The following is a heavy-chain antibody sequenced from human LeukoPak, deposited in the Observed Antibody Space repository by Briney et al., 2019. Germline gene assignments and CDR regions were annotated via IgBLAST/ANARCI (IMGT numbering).Heavy chain of an antibody. J-gene: IGHJ4*02. CDR3: AKIPNSVATTGLYYFDY. Sequence: PGGSLRLSCAASGFTVNSNYIHWVRQAPGKGLEWVSAISGSGGSTYYADSVKGRFTISRDNSKNTLYLQMNSLRAEDTAVYYCAKIPNSVATTGLYYFDYWGQGTLVTVSS. CDR2: ISGSGGST. D-gene: IGHD5-12*01. V-gene: IGHV3-23*01. CDR1: GFTVNSNY.